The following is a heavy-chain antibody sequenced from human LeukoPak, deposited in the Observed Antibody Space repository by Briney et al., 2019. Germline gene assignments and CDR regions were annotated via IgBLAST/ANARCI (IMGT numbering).Heavy chain of an antibody. CDR2: ISSSGSTI. J-gene: IGHJ4*02. V-gene: IGHV3-11*04. D-gene: IGHD6-19*01. Sequence: GGSLRLSCAASGFTFSYYYMSWIRQAPGKGLEWVSYISSSGSTIYYADSVKGRFTISRDNAKNSLFLQLNSLRAEDTAVYYCAKISSGWYGDYWGQGTLVTVSS. CDR3: AKISSGWYGDY. CDR1: GFTFSYYY.